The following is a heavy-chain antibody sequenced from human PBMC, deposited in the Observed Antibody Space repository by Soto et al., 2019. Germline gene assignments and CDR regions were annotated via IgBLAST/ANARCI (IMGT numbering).Heavy chain of an antibody. CDR2: TACTGNT. D-gene: IGHD1-26*01. V-gene: IGHV4-59*02. Sequence: PSETLCLTCVASGGSVTCYHWSWIRQSPGKGLEWISCTACTGNTNYNPSSKSRVIIIIETTKNKPLYKQTTRPAADTAAYYCGADRHAGFTHYFDPWGQGTRVTVSS. CDR3: GADRHAGFTHYFDP. J-gene: IGHJ5*02. CDR1: GGSVTCYH.